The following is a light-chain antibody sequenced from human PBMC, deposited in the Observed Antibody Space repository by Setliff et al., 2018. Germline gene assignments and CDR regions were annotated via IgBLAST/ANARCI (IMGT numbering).Light chain of an antibody. CDR3: NAYSADTTDV. J-gene: IGLJ1*01. CDR2: AVS. CDR1: GRDVGSYDL. Sequence: QSALTQPASVSGSPGQSITISCSGTGRDVGSYDLVSWYQQHPGKAPKLIIYAVSDRPSGVSHRFSGSKSGNTAYLTISGLRTEDEADYYCNAYSADTTDVFGSGTQLTVL. V-gene: IGLV2-14*03.